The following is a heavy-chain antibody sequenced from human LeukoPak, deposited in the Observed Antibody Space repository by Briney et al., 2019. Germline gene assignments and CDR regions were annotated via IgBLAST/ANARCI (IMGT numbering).Heavy chain of an antibody. CDR2: IGASGAET. V-gene: IGHV3-23*01. CDR3: ATRPRDSSGYYLGAFDA. Sequence: GGSLRLSCEASGFIFSTYAMAWVRQAPGKGLDWVSVIGASGAETYYSDSAKGRFTVSRDNSKDTLFLHMSSLRAEDTTVYFCATRPRDSSGYYLGAFDAWGQGTTVTVSS. CDR1: GFIFSTYA. D-gene: IGHD3-22*01. J-gene: IGHJ3*01.